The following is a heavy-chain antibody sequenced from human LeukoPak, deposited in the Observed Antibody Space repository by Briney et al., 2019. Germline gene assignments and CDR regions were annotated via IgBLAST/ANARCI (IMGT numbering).Heavy chain of an antibody. CDR1: GYTFTGYY. V-gene: IGHV1-2*02. J-gene: IGHJ4*02. D-gene: IGHD3-9*01. Sequence: GASVKVSCKASGYTFTGYYMHWVRQAPGQGLEWMGWINPNSGGTNYAQKFQGRVTMTRDTFVSTAYMELSRLRSDDTAVYYCAREGDDILTAAFDYWGQGTLVTVSS. CDR3: AREGDDILTAAFDY. CDR2: INPNSGGT.